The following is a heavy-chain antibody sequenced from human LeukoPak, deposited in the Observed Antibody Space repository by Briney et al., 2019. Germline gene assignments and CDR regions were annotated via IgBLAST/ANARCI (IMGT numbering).Heavy chain of an antibody. CDR2: IYSGNRT. J-gene: IGHJ6*02. CDR3: AILTSGNGLDV. D-gene: IGHD3-3*01. V-gene: IGHV3-66*04. CDR1: GLTVSNNY. Sequence: GGSLRLSCAASGLTVSNNYMTWVRQAPGEGLEWVSVIYSGNRTKYADSVKGRFIISRDNSKNTLLFQMNSLRAEDTAVYYCAILTSGNGLDVWGRGTTVTVS.